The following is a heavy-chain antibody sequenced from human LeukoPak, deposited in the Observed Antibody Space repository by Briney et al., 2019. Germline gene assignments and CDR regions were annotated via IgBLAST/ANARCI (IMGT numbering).Heavy chain of an antibody. V-gene: IGHV1-69*06. CDR3: AREMHTTMVRGVIRYYGMDV. D-gene: IGHD3-10*01. CDR1: GGTFSSYA. Sequence: GASVKVSCKASGGTFSSYAISWVRQAPGHGIEWMGGIIPIFGTANYAQKFQGRVTITADKSTSTAYMELSSLRSEDTAVYYCAREMHTTMVRGVIRYYGMDVWGKGTTVTVSS. CDR2: IIPIFGTA. J-gene: IGHJ6*04.